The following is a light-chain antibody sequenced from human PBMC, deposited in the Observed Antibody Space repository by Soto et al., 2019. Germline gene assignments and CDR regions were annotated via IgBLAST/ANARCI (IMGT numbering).Light chain of an antibody. V-gene: IGKV1-39*01. J-gene: IGKJ4*01. CDR1: QSISSY. CDR3: QQSYTAPLT. Sequence: DIQMTQSPSSLSGSVGERVTITCRASQSISSYLNWYQQKPGKAPKLLIYAASSLQSGVPSRFSGSGSGTDFTLTISSLQPEDFATYYCQQSYTAPLTFGGGTKVEI. CDR2: AAS.